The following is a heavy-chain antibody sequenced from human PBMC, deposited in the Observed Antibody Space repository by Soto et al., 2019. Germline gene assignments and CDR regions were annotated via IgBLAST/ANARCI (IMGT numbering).Heavy chain of an antibody. CDR2: ISSSGSTI. CDR3: ARDRAQYYYDSSGYSLGYYYYGMDV. J-gene: IGHJ6*02. D-gene: IGHD3-22*01. CDR1: GFTFSSYE. Sequence: PGGSLRLSCAASGFTFSSYEVNWVRQAPGKGLEWVSYISSSGSTIYYADSVKGRFTISRDNAKNSLYLQMNSLRAEDTAVYYCARDRAQYYYDSSGYSLGYYYYGMDVWGQGTTVTVSS. V-gene: IGHV3-48*03.